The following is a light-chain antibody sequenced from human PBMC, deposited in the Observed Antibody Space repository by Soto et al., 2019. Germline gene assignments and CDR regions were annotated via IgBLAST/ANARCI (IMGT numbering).Light chain of an antibody. CDR3: SSYTSSTTLDVV. CDR1: SSDVGFYNY. CDR2: EVT. V-gene: IGLV2-14*01. Sequence: QSVLTQPASVSGSPGQSITISCSGTSSDVGFYNYVSWFQQYPGKAPKLMIYEVTNRPSGVSNRFSGSKSGNTASLTISGLQAEDEADYYCSSYTSSTTLDVVFGGGTKLTVL. J-gene: IGLJ2*01.